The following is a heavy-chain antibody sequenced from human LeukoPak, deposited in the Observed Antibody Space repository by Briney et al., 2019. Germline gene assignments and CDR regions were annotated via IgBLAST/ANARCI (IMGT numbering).Heavy chain of an antibody. J-gene: IGHJ4*02. CDR3: AKDQVWERSIAARPYFDY. Sequence: PGGSLRLSCAASGFTFRNYWMHWVRQAPGKGLVWVSRTNSDGSYTSYADSVKGRFTISRDNAKNTLYLQMNSLRAEDTAVYYCAKDQVWERSIAARPYFDYWGQGTLVTVSS. CDR2: TNSDGSYT. V-gene: IGHV3-74*01. CDR1: GFTFRNYW. D-gene: IGHD6-6*01.